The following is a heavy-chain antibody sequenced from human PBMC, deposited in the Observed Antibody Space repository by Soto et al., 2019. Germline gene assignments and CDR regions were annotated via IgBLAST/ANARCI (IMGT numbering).Heavy chain of an antibody. D-gene: IGHD2-8*01. J-gene: IGHJ4*02. CDR3: ATHDYLYD. CDR2: IHTDAST. CDR1: GFTVSNNY. Sequence: EVQLVESGGGLVQPGGSLRLSCAVSGFTVSNNYMTWLRQAPGKGLEWVSVIHTDASTYYADSVKGRFTISRHNSENTLYLQMNSLRPEDTAVYYCATHDYLYDWGQGILVTVSS. V-gene: IGHV3-53*04.